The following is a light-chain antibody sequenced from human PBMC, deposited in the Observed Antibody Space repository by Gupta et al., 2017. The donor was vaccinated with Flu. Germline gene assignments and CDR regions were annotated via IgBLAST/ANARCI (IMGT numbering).Light chain of an antibody. Sequence: QSVLPQPPSASGTPGQRVTISCSGSSSNIGSNTVNWYQQLPGTAPNLLIYGDNQRPPGVPDRFSGSKSATSAALAISGLQSDDEGDFYCEAWEDSLNGNVIFGGGTKLTVL. V-gene: IGLV1-44*01. J-gene: IGLJ2*01. CDR1: SSNIGSNT. CDR2: GDN. CDR3: EAWEDSLNGNVI.